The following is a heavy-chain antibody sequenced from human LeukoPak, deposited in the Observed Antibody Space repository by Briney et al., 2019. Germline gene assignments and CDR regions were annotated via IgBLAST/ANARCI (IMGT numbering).Heavy chain of an antibody. J-gene: IGHJ4*02. CDR3: ARDPIYSSYWHDY. CDR2: IYSGGST. V-gene: IGHV3-66*01. D-gene: IGHD6-6*01. Sequence: PGGSLRLSCAASGFTVSSNYMSWVRQAPGKGLEWVSVIYSGGSTYYADSVKGRFTISRDNSKNTLYLQMNSLRAEDTAVYYCARDPIYSSYWHDYWGQGTLVTVSS. CDR1: GFTVSSNY.